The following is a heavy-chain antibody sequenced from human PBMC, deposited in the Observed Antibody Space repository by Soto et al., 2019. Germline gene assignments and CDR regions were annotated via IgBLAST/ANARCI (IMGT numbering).Heavy chain of an antibody. D-gene: IGHD2-21*02. J-gene: IGHJ6*02. CDR3: ARRRYCGADCYSKYYYGMDV. CDR2: IIPVLGVT. V-gene: IGHV1-69*02. CDR1: GSTFSSYT. Sequence: QVQLVQSGAEVKKPGSSVKVSCQASGSTFSSYTVSWVRQAPGQGLEWMGRIIPVLGVTNYAPMFKGRVTTTAAKSKTIASMELSSLRSGDTAVYYCARRRYCGADCYSKYYYGMDVWGQGTTVTVSS.